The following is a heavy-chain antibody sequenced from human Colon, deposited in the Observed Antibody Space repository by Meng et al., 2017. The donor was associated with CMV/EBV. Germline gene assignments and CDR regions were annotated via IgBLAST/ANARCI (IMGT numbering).Heavy chain of an antibody. Sequence: QVQLQQWGAGLLKPSETLSLTCAISGGSFNAYYLTWIRQSPGKGLEWIGELNHSGSTNYNPSLKSRVTISIDTSKRHFSLRLTSVTAADTAVYYCARGGDHWAHHWFDPWGQGTLVTVSS. V-gene: IGHV4-34*01. CDR3: ARGGDHWAHHWFDP. CDR1: GGSFNAYY. CDR2: LNHSGST. D-gene: IGHD7-27*01. J-gene: IGHJ5*02.